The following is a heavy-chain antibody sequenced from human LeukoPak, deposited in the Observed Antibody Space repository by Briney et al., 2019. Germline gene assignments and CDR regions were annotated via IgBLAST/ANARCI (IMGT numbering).Heavy chain of an antibody. J-gene: IGHJ3*02. CDR2: IYSGGST. D-gene: IGHD3-22*01. V-gene: IGHV3-53*01. CDR1: GFTVSSNY. Sequence: PGGSLRLSCAASGFTVSSNYMNWVRQAPGKGLEWVSVIYSGGSTYSADSVKGRFTISRDNSKNTLYLQMSSLRAEDTAVDYCARESVNYDSSGYYYGVDAFDIWGQGTMVTVSS. CDR3: ARESVNYDSSGYYYGVDAFDI.